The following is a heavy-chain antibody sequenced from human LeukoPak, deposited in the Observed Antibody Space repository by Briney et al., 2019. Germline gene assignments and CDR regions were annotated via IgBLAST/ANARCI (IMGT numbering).Heavy chain of an antibody. CDR2: LKQDGRET. CDR1: GFTFSSYW. J-gene: IGHJ4*02. CDR3: AGVVSGYSYSPSGLDY. D-gene: IGHD5-18*01. V-gene: IGHV3-7*01. Sequence: QSGGSLRLSCAASGFTFSSYWMSWVRQAARKGLEWVANLKQDGRETYHVDSVKGRFTISSDNAKNTLYLQMNSLRAEDTAVYYCAGVVSGYSYSPSGLDYWGQGTLVTVSS.